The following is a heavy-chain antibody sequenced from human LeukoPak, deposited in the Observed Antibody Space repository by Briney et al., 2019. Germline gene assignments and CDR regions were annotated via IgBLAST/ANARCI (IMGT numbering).Heavy chain of an antibody. Sequence: PGGSLRLSCAASGFTFSSYSMNWARQAPGKGLEWVSSISSSSSYIYYADSVKGRFTISRDNAKNSLYLQMNSLRAEDTAVYYCARDLASGAFDIWGQGTMVTVSS. J-gene: IGHJ3*02. CDR3: ARDLASGAFDI. CDR1: GFTFSSYS. V-gene: IGHV3-21*01. D-gene: IGHD7-27*01. CDR2: ISSSSSYI.